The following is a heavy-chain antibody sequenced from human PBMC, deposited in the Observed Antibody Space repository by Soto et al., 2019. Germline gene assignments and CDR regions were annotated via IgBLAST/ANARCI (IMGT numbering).Heavy chain of an antibody. CDR1: GFTFSSYG. Sequence: QVQLVESGGGVVQPGRSLGRSCAASGFTFSSYGMHWVRQAPGKGLEWVAVISYDGSNKYYADSVKGRFTISRDNSKNTLYLQMNSLRAEDTAVYYCAKDRRPNYYYGMDVWGQGTTVTVSS. J-gene: IGHJ6*02. V-gene: IGHV3-30*18. CDR3: AKDRRPNYYYGMDV. CDR2: ISYDGSNK. D-gene: IGHD6-25*01.